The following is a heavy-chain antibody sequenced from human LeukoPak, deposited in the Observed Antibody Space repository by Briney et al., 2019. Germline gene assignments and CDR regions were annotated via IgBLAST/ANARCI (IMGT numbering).Heavy chain of an antibody. V-gene: IGHV4-59*01. D-gene: IGHD3-10*01. Sequence: SETLSLTCTVSGGSISSYYWSWIRQPPGKGPEWIGYIYYSGSTNYNPSLKSRVTISVDTSKNQFSLKLSSVTAADTAVYYCAREGGNGEYQLWGQGTLVTVSS. CDR3: AREGGNGEYQL. CDR1: GGSISSYY. J-gene: IGHJ1*01. CDR2: IYYSGST.